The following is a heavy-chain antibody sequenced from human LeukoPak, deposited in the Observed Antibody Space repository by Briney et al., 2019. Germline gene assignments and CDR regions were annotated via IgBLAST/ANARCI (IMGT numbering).Heavy chain of an antibody. CDR3: VSPRGFSYGYFDY. V-gene: IGHV4-39*01. Sequence: SETLSLTCTVSGGSISSSSAYWGWIRQPPGKGLEWIGSIYYSKNTYYNPSLKSRFTISADTSKNQFSLTLGSVSATDTAVYYRVSPRGFSYGYFDYWGQGTLVTVSS. CDR1: GGSISSSSAY. CDR2: IYYSKNT. J-gene: IGHJ4*02. D-gene: IGHD5-18*01.